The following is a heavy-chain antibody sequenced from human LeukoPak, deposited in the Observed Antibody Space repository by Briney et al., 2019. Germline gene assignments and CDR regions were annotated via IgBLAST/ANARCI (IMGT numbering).Heavy chain of an antibody. J-gene: IGHJ4*02. CDR2: IYYSGST. CDR1: GGSISSSSYY. Sequence: TSETLSLTCTVSGGSISSSSYYWGWIRQPPGKGLEWIGSIYYSGSTYYNPSLKSRVTISVDTSKNQFSLQLNSVTPEDTAVYYCARARLHHNYGSGTNFDFWGQGTLVTISS. V-gene: IGHV4-39*01. D-gene: IGHD3-10*01. CDR3: ARARLHHNYGSGTNFDF.